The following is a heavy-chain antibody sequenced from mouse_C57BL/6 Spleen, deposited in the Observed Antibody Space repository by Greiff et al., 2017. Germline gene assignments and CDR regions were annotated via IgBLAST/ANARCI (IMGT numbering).Heavy chain of an antibody. Sequence: EVKLMESGPELVKPGASVKISCKASGYSFTGYFMNWVKQSHGKSLEWIGRINPYNGDTFYNQKFKGKATLTVDKSSSTAHMELLSLTSEDSAVYYCARRSFDYGTHFDVWGTGTTVTVSS. CDR2: INPYNGDT. CDR3: ARRSFDYGTHFDV. D-gene: IGHD1-1*01. J-gene: IGHJ1*03. V-gene: IGHV1-37*01. CDR1: GYSFTGYF.